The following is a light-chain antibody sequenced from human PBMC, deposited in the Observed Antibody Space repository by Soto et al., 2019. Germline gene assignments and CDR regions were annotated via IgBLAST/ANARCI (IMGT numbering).Light chain of an antibody. J-gene: IGKJ2*01. CDR1: QSISKY. CDR2: AAS. CDR3: QQYGGSPRT. V-gene: IGKV3-20*01. Sequence: EIVLTQSPGTLSLSPGERATLSCRASQSISKYLAWYQQRPGQSPRLLIYAASSRATGVPDRFSGGGSATDFTFTVSRLEPEDFALYYCQQYGGSPRTFGQGTRLEIK.